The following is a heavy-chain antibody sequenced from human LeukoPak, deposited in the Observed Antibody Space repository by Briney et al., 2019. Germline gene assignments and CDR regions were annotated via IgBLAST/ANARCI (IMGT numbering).Heavy chain of an antibody. CDR1: GFTFSSYG. CDR3: ARDQRRHYGMDV. Sequence: GRSLRLSCAASGFTFSSYGMHWVRQAPGKGLEWVAVIWYDGSNKYYADSVKGRFTISRDNSKNTLYLQMISLRAEDTAVYYCARDQRRHYGMDVWGQGTTVTVSS. V-gene: IGHV3-33*01. J-gene: IGHJ6*02. CDR2: IWYDGSNK.